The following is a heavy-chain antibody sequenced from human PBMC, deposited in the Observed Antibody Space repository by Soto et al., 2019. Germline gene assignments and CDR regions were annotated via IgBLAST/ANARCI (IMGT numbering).Heavy chain of an antibody. J-gene: IGHJ5*02. CDR3: ARLRDGYNIGWFDP. V-gene: IGHV5-51*01. Sequence: PGDSLKISCKGSGYSFSTNWIAWVLQIPGKGLEWMGIIYPGDSDTRYSPSFQGQVTISADKSISTAYLQWSSLKASDTAMYYCARLRDGYNIGWFDPWGQGTLVTVSS. D-gene: IGHD5-12*01. CDR2: IYPGDSDT. CDR1: GYSFSTNW.